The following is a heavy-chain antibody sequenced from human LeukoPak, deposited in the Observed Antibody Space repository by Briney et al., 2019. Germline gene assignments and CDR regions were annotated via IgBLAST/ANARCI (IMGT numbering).Heavy chain of an antibody. CDR1: GGSTPNYY. J-gene: IGHJ6*03. Sequence: SEALSLTCTVSGGSTPNYYWSWIRQFPGKGLEWIGYIFSSGSTNYNPSLRTRVTISVDTSKNQFSLKLRSVTAADTAVYYCARADWAAGTYYYYYMDVWGKGTSVTVSS. V-gene: IGHV4-59*01. D-gene: IGHD6-19*01. CDR2: IFSSGST. CDR3: ARADWAAGTYYYYYMDV.